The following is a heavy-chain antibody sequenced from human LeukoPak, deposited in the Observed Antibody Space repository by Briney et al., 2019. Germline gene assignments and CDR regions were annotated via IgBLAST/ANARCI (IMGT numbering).Heavy chain of an antibody. CDR1: GGTFSNYA. J-gene: IGHJ4*02. CDR3: ARRXGAYHYVWGSYRPDDX. V-gene: IGHV1-69*05. CDR2: IIPIFGTT. Sequence: SVKVSCKASGGTFSNYAISWVRQAPGQGLEWMGGIIPIFGTTNYAQKFQGRVTITTDESTSTAYMELSSLRSEDTAVYYCARRXGAYHYVWGSYRPDDXWGQGTLVTVSS. D-gene: IGHD3-16*02.